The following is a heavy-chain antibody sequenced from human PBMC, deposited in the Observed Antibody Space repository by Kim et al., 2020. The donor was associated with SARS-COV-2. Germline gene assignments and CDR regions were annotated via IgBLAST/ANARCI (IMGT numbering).Heavy chain of an antibody. CDR2: MNPDTGNT. CDR1: GYTFTSFD. J-gene: IGHJ6*02. V-gene: IGHV1-8*01. CDR3: ARVGNYGDSLISDALDV. D-gene: IGHD4-17*01. Sequence: ASVKVSCKASGYTFTSFDINWVRQATGQGLEWMGWMNPDTGNTGYSQKFQGRLTMTRDRSKNTAYMELSSLTSDDTAIYYCARVGNYGDSLISDALDVWGQGTTVTVSS.